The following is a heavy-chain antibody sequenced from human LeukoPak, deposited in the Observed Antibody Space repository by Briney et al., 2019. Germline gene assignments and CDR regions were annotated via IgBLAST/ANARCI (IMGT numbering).Heavy chain of an antibody. V-gene: IGHV4-59*12. Sequence: SETLSLTCTVSGGSISSYYWSWIRQPPGKGLEWIGYIYYSGSTNYNPSLKSRVTMSVDTSKNQFSLKLSSVTAADTAVYYCARDSNVLRFLEWLSTGAFDIWGQGTMVTVSS. CDR1: GGSISSYY. CDR2: IYYSGST. CDR3: ARDSNVLRFLEWLSTGAFDI. D-gene: IGHD3-3*01. J-gene: IGHJ3*02.